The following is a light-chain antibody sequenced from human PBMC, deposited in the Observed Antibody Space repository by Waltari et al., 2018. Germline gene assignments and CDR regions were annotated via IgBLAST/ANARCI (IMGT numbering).Light chain of an antibody. CDR3: QSYDSDEGVV. CDR1: SDSIASNY. V-gene: IGLV6-57*03. CDR2: EDN. J-gene: IGLJ2*01. Sequence: NSLLTQPHSVSESPGKTVTISCTRTSDSIASNYVPWYQQRPGSAPTTVIFEDNPRPSGVPDRFSASIDTSSNSASLTISGLKTEDEALYYCQSYDSDEGVVFGGGTKLTVL.